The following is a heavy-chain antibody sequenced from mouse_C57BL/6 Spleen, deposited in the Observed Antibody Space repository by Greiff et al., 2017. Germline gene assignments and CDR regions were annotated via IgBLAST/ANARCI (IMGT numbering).Heavy chain of an antibody. Sequence: HVQLQRSGAELVKPGASVKISCKASGYAFSSYWMNWVKQRPGKGLEWIGQIFPGDGDTNYNGKFKGKATLTADKSSSTAYMQLSSLTSEDSAVYFCARRDYGSSPWFAYWGQGTLVTVSA. CDR1: GYAFSSYW. J-gene: IGHJ3*01. CDR3: ARRDYGSSPWFAY. V-gene: IGHV1-80*01. D-gene: IGHD1-1*01. CDR2: IFPGDGDT.